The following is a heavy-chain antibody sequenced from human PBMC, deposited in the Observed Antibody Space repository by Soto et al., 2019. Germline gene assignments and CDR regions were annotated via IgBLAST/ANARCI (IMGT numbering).Heavy chain of an antibody. CDR1: GGSISSGGYS. V-gene: IGHV4-30-2*01. Sequence: QLQLQESGLGLVKPSQTLSLTCAVSGGSISSGGYSWSWIRQPPGKGLEWIGYIYHSGSTYYNPSLKSRVTISVDRSKNQFSLKLSSVTAADTAVYYCARAPYDYGMDVWGQGTTVTVSS. J-gene: IGHJ6*02. CDR3: ARAPYDYGMDV. CDR2: IYHSGST.